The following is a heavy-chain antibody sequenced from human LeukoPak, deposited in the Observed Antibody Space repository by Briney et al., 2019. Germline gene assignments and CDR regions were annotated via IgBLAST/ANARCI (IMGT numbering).Heavy chain of an antibody. CDR2: IWYDGSNK. CDR3: ARDLAAAGNFDY. D-gene: IGHD6-13*01. V-gene: IGHV3-33*01. J-gene: IGHJ4*02. Sequence: QSGGSLRLSCAASGFTFSSYGMHWVRQAPGKGLERVAVIWYDGSNKYYADSVKGRFTISRDNSKNTLYLQMNSLRAEDTAVYYCARDLAAAGNFDYWGQGTLVTVSS. CDR1: GFTFSSYG.